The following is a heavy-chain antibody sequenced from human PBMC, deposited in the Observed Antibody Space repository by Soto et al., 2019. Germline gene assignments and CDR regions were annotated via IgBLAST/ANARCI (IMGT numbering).Heavy chain of an antibody. J-gene: IGHJ5*02. CDR2: IYFSGST. Sequence: SETLSLTCTVSGGSVSRASFYWIWIRQAPGKGLEWIGFIYFSGSTNYNPSLKSRVTTSLDTSKNQFSLKLRSVTPADTAVYFCARVNSCRNWFDPWGQGTLVTVS. V-gene: IGHV4-61*01. CDR1: GGSVSRASFY. D-gene: IGHD4-4*01. CDR3: ARVNSCRNWFDP.